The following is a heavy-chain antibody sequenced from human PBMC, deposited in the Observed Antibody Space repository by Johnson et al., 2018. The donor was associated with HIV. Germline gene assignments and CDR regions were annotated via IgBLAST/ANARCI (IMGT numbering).Heavy chain of an antibody. D-gene: IGHD1-26*01. J-gene: IGHJ3*02. CDR2: IKSKTDGGTT. V-gene: IGHV3-15*01. CDR3: TAHYRNAFDI. Sequence: VQLVESGGGLVKPGGSLRLSCAASGFTFSNAWMSWVRQAPGKGLEWVGRIKSKTDGGTTDYAAPVKGRFTLSRDDSKNTLFLQVNSLKTEDTALYYCTAHYRNAFDIWGQGTMVTVSS. CDR1: GFTFSNAW.